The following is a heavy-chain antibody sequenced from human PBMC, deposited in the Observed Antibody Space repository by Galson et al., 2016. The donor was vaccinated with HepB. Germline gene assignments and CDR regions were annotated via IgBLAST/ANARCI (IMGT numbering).Heavy chain of an antibody. V-gene: IGHV2-5*08. J-gene: IGHJ6*02. CDR2: VSSGADQ. D-gene: IGHD6-6*01. CDR3: AHMYARRYFYVLDV. CDR1: GFSLSTSGMG. Sequence: PALVKPTQTLTLTCTFSGFSLSTSGMGVSWIRQPPGKALEWLALVSSGADQRYSPSLKNRLTITKDTSRTQVVLTITNMYPVDTGTYFRAHMYARRYFYVLDVWGQGTMVTVSS.